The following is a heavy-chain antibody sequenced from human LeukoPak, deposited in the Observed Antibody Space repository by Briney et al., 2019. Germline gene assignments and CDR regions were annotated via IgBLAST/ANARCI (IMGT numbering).Heavy chain of an antibody. V-gene: IGHV3-66*01. D-gene: IGHD4-17*01. CDR1: GFTVSSNY. Sequence: GGSLTLSCAASGFTVSSNYMSWVRQAPGKGLEWVSVIYSGGSTYYADSVKGRFTISRDNSKNTLYLQMNSLRAEDTAVYYCARGDYGDSQVDYWGQGTLVTVSS. CDR3: ARGDYGDSQVDY. CDR2: IYSGGST. J-gene: IGHJ4*02.